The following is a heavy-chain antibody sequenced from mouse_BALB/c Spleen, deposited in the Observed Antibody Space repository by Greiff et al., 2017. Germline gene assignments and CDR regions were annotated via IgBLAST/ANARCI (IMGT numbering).Heavy chain of an antibody. CDR1: GFTFSSYT. Sequence: EVKVEESGGGLVQPGGSLKLSCAASGFTFSSYTMSWVRQTPEKRLEWVAYISNGGGSTYYPDTVKGRFTISRDNAKNTLYLQMSSLKSEDTAMYYCARGGDGYYVAWFAYWGQGTLVTVSA. CDR3: ARGGDGYYVAWFAY. CDR2: ISNGGGST. V-gene: IGHV5-12-2*01. J-gene: IGHJ3*01. D-gene: IGHD2-3*01.